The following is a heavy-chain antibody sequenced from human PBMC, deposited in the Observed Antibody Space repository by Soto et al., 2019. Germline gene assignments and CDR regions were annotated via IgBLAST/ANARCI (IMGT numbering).Heavy chain of an antibody. V-gene: IGHV3-7*01. D-gene: IGHD5-12*01. Sequence: EVQLVESGGGLVQPGGSLRLSCTASGFTLSIYWMAWVRQAPGKGLEWVANINLDGSEKNYVDSVQGRFTISRDNAKNSLYMQMNSLRAEDTAVYYCARGYSGWFDYWGQGTLVTVSS. J-gene: IGHJ5*01. CDR3: ARGYSGWFDY. CDR1: GFTLSIYW. CDR2: INLDGSEK.